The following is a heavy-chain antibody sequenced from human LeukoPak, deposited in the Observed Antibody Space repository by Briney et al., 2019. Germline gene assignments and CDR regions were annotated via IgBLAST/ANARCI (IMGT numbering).Heavy chain of an antibody. Sequence: EASVKVSCKASGYTFTSYYMHWVRQAPGQRPEWMGWMSPNSGDTGYAQKFQDGVTTTRNTSISTAYMELSSLRSDDTAVYYCARGPPNWGYDYWGPGTLVTVSS. CDR3: ARGPPNWGYDY. CDR2: MSPNSGDT. D-gene: IGHD7-27*01. J-gene: IGHJ4*02. CDR1: GYTFTSYY. V-gene: IGHV1-8*02.